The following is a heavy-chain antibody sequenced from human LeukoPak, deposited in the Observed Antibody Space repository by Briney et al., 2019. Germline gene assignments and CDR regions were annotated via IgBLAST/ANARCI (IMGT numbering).Heavy chain of an antibody. Sequence: SETLSLTCAVYGGSFSGYYWSWIRQPPGKGLEWIGEINHSGSTNYNPSLKSRVTISVDTSKNQFSLKLSSVTAADTAVYYCARTYYYDSSGYYEDATFDYWGQGTLVTVSS. CDR3: ARTYYYDSSGYYEDATFDY. J-gene: IGHJ4*02. CDR2: INHSGST. V-gene: IGHV4-34*01. D-gene: IGHD3-22*01. CDR1: GGSFSGYY.